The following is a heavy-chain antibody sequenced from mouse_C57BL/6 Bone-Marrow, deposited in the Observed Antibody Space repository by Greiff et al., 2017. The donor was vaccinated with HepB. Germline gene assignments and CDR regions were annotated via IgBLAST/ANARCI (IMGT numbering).Heavy chain of an antibody. CDR1: GFTFSNYW. Sequence: DVHLVESGGGLVQPGGSMKLSCVASGFTFSNYWMNWVRQSPEKGLEWVAQIRLKSDNYATHYAESVKGRFTISRDDSKSSVYLQMNNLRAEDTGIYYCTGPITTTSGDYFDYWGQGTTLTVSS. V-gene: IGHV6-3*01. CDR2: IRLKSDNYAT. CDR3: TGPITTTSGDYFDY. J-gene: IGHJ2*01. D-gene: IGHD1-1*01.